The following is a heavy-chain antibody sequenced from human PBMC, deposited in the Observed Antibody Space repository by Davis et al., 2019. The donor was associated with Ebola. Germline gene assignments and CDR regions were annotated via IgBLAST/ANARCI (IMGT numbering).Heavy chain of an antibody. CDR2: ISSSSSTI. Sequence: GESLKISCAASGFTFSSYSMNWVRQAPGKGLEWVSYISSSSSTIYYADSVKGRFTISRDNAKNSLYLQMNSLRAEDTAVYYCARGLAARRYYYGMDVWGQGTTVTVSS. V-gene: IGHV3-48*04. CDR1: GFTFSSYS. D-gene: IGHD6-6*01. J-gene: IGHJ6*02. CDR3: ARGLAARRYYYGMDV.